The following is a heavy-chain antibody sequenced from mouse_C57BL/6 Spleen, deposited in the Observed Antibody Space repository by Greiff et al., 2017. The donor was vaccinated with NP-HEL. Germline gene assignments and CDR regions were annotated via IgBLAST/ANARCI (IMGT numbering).Heavy chain of an antibody. V-gene: IGHV5-6*01. CDR1: GFTFSSYG. CDR2: ISSGGSYT. CDR3: ARGATVVADYFDY. D-gene: IGHD1-1*01. J-gene: IGHJ2*01. Sequence: VQLKESGGDLVKPGGSLKLSCAASGFTFSSYGMSWVRQTPDKRLEWVATISSGGSYTYYPDSVKGRFTISRDNAKNTLYLQMSSLKSEDTAMYYCARGATVVADYFDYWGQGTTLTVSS.